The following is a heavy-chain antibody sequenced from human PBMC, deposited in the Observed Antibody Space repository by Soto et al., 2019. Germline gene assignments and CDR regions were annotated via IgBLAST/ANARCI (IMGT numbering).Heavy chain of an antibody. CDR3: AREKGYCGSTSCYTRFNWFDP. J-gene: IGHJ5*02. CDR2: IYYSGST. V-gene: IGHV4-61*01. Sequence: SETLSLTCTVSGGSVSSGSYYWSWIRQPPGKGLEWIGYIYYSGSTNYNPSLKSRVTISLDTSKNQFSLKMRSVTAADTAVYYCAREKGYCGSTSCYTRFNWFDPWGQGTLVTVSS. CDR1: GGSVSSGSYY. D-gene: IGHD2-2*02.